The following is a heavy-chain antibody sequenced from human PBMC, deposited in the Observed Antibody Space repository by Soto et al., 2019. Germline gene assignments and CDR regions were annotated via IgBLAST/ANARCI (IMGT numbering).Heavy chain of an antibody. J-gene: IGHJ6*02. CDR2: ISGSGGST. CDR3: AKDRITIFGVVMSPSDYYYGMDV. V-gene: IGHV3-23*01. CDR1: GFTFSSYA. D-gene: IGHD3-3*01. Sequence: PGGSLRLSCAASGFTFSSYAMSWVRQAPVKGLEWVSAISGSGGSTYYADSVKGRFTISRDNSKNTLYLQMNSLRAEDTAVYYCAKDRITIFGVVMSPSDYYYGMDVWGQGTTVTVS.